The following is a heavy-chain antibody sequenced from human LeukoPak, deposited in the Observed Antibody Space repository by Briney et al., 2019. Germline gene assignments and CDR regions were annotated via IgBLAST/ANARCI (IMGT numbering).Heavy chain of an antibody. D-gene: IGHD3-22*01. Sequence: GGSLRLSCAASGFTFSRYEMNWVRQAPGKGLEWVSYISSSGSTIYYADSVKGRFTISRDNAKNSLYLQMNSLRAEDTAVYYCARQGITMIVVVSGYGAFDIWGQGTMVTVSS. V-gene: IGHV3-48*03. CDR3: ARQGITMIVVVSGYGAFDI. CDR2: ISSSGSTI. CDR1: GFTFSRYE. J-gene: IGHJ3*02.